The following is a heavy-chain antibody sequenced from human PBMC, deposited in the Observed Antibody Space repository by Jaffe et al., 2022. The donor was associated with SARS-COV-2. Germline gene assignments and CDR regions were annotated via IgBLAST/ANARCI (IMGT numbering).Heavy chain of an antibody. CDR2: IYYSGST. CDR3: ARLLTAVAATQLGY. V-gene: IGHV4-39*01. CDR1: GGSISSSSYY. D-gene: IGHD2-15*01. Sequence: QLQLQESGPGLVKPSETLSLTCTVSGGSISSSSYYWGWIRQPPGKGLEWIGSIYYSGSTYYNPSLKSRVTISVDTSKNQFSLKLSSVTAADTAVYYCARLLTAVAATQLGYWGQGTLVTVSS. J-gene: IGHJ4*02.